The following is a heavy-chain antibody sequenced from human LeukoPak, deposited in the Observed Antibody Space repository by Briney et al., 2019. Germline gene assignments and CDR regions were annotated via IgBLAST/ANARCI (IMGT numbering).Heavy chain of an antibody. D-gene: IGHD3-22*01. CDR2: ISGSGGST. Sequence: PGGSLRLSCAASGFTFSSYAMSRVRQAPGKGLEWVSAISGSGGSTYYADSVKGRFTISRDNSKNTLYLQMNSLRAEDTAVYYCAKVASGVENRGYDSSGYYVAWFDPWGQGTLVTVSS. V-gene: IGHV3-23*01. CDR1: GFTFSSYA. CDR3: AKVASGVENRGYDSSGYYVAWFDP. J-gene: IGHJ5*02.